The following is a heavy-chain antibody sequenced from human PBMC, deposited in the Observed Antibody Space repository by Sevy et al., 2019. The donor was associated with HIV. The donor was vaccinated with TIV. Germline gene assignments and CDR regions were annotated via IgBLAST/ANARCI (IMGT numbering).Heavy chain of an antibody. J-gene: IGHJ4*02. CDR1: GFTFDDYA. D-gene: IGHD5-12*01. V-gene: IGHV3-49*03. CDR2: ITRNSYEAYGGTT. CDR3: TRGLATADTPEYYFDY. Sequence: GGSLRLSCTTSGFTFDDYAMSWFRQAPGKGLEWVAFITRNSYEAYGGTTDYAASVKGRIIISRDDSKSIAHLQMNSLKTEDTAVYYCTRGLATADTPEYYFDYWGQGTLVTVSS.